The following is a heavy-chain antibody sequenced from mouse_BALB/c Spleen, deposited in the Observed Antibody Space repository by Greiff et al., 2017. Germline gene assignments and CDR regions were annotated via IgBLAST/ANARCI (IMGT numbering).Heavy chain of an antibody. J-gene: IGHJ3*01. CDR1: GFTFPVYY. V-gene: IGHV7-3*02. D-gene: IGHD2-4*01. CDR2: IRNKANGYTT. CDR3: ARDAALYDYDGFAY. Sequence: EVKVEESGGGLVQPGGSLRLSCATSGFTFPVYYMSWVRQPPGKALEWLGFIRNKANGYTTEYSASVKGRFTISRDNSQSILYLQMNTLRAEDSATYYCARDAALYDYDGFAYWGQGTLVTVSA.